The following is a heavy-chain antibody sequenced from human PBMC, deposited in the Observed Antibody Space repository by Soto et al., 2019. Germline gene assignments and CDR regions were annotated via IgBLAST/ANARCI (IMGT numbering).Heavy chain of an antibody. CDR3: LYNWFDP. CDR2: ISAYNGNT. J-gene: IGHJ5*02. CDR1: GYTFTSYG. V-gene: IGHV1-18*01. Sequence: ASVKVSCKASGYTFTSYGISWVRQAPGQGLEWMGWISAYNGNTNYAQKFQGRVTMTRDTSISTAYMELSRLRSDDTAVYYCLYNWFDPWGQGTLVTVPS.